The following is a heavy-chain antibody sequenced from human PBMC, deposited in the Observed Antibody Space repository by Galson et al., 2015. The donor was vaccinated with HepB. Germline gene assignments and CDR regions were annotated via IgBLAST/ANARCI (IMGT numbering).Heavy chain of an antibody. Sequence: PALVKPTQTLTLTCTFSGFSLSTSGVGVGWIRQPPGKALEWLALIYWDDDKRYSPSLKRRLTITKDTSKNQVVLTMTNMDPVDTATYYCAHTPYPAAPIWFDPWGQGTLVTVSS. D-gene: IGHD2-2*01. CDR1: GFSLSTSGVG. CDR2: IYWDDDK. CDR3: AHTPYPAAPIWFDP. J-gene: IGHJ5*02. V-gene: IGHV2-5*02.